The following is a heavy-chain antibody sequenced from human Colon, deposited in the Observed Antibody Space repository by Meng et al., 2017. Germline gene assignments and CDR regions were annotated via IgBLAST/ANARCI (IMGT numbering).Heavy chain of an antibody. D-gene: IGHD3-22*01. CDR1: GFTFDDYG. J-gene: IGHJ4*02. CDR3: ARLYYEGYFDY. V-gene: IGHV3-20*04. CDR2: INWNGGST. Sequence: GASLKISCAASGFTFDDYGMSWVRQAPGKGLEWVSGINWNGGSTGYADSVKGRFTISRDNAKNSLYLQMNSLRAEDTALYYCARLYYEGYFDYWGQGTLVTVSS.